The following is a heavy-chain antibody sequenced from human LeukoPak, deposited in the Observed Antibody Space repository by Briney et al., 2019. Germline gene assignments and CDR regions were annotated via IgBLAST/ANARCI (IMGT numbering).Heavy chain of an antibody. Sequence: GASMKVSCKASGYTFTSYYMHWVRQAPGQGLEWMGIINPSGGGTNYAQKFQGRVTMTRDTSTSTVYMELSSLRSEDTAVYYCARRIAAAGTSQFVGYFDYWGQGTLVTVSS. CDR2: INPSGGGT. CDR1: GYTFTSYY. V-gene: IGHV1-46*01. CDR3: ARRIAAAGTSQFVGYFDY. J-gene: IGHJ4*02. D-gene: IGHD6-13*01.